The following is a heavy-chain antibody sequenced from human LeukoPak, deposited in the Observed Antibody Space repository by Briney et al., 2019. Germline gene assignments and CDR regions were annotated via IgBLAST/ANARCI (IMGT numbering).Heavy chain of an antibody. CDR1: GFTFSSYA. V-gene: IGHV3-23*01. D-gene: IGHD3-10*01. CDR3: AKDTPHYYGSGNDY. CDR2: ISGSGGST. J-gene: IGHJ4*02. Sequence: GGSLRLSCAASGFTFSSYAMSWVRQAPGKGLEWVSAISGSGGSTYYADSVKGRFTISRDNSKNTLHLQMNSLRAEDTAVYYYAKDTPHYYGSGNDYWGQGTLVTVSS.